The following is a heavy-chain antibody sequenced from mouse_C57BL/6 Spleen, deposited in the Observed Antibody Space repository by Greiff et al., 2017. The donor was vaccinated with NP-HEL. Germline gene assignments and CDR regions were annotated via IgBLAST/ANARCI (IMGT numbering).Heavy chain of an antibody. CDR1: GYSFTSYY. CDR3: ARLGTCYYAMDY. D-gene: IGHD3-3*01. V-gene: IGHV1-66*01. CDR2: IYPGSGNT. Sequence: QVQLQQSGPELVKPGASVKISCKASGYSFTSYYIHWVKPRPGQGLEWIGWIYPGSGNTKYNEKFKGKATLTADTSSSTAYMQLSRLTSEDSAVYYCARLGTCYYAMDYWGQGTSVTVSS. J-gene: IGHJ4*01.